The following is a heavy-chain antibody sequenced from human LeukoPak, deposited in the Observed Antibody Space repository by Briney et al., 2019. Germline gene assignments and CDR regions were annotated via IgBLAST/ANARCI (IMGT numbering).Heavy chain of an antibody. CDR1: GYTFTSYG. D-gene: IGHD2-2*01. V-gene: IGHV1-18*01. CDR2: ISAYNGNT. J-gene: IGHJ6*03. Sequence: ASVKVSCKASGYTFTSYGISWVRQAPGQGLEWMGWISAYNGNTNYAQKLQGRVTMTTDTSKSTAYMELRSLRSDDTAVYYCAREAGNCSSTSCYVYYYYMDVWGKGTTVTVSS. CDR3: AREAGNCSSTSCYVYYYYMDV.